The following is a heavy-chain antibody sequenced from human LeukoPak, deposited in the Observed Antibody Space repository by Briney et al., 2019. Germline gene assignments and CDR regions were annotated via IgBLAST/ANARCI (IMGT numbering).Heavy chain of an antibody. CDR2: INHSGST. V-gene: IGHV4-34*01. D-gene: IGHD3-16*02. Sequence: SETLSLTCAVYGVSFSSYYWSWIRQPPGKGLEWIGEINHSGSTNYNPSLKSRVTISVDTSKNQFSLKLSSVTAADTAVYYCAIKPWVIAPFDYWGQGTLVTVSS. CDR3: AIKPWVIAPFDY. CDR1: GVSFSSYY. J-gene: IGHJ4*02.